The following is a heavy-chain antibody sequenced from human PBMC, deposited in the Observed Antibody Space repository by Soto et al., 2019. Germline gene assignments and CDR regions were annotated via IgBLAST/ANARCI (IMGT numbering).Heavy chain of an antibody. Sequence: EVQLLEPGGGLVQPGGSLRLSCAASGFTFSSFFMSWVRQAPGKGLDWVSGIGANGGGTYYADSVKGRFIISRDNSNNTLYLQMNSLSAEDKAVYYFARAPNGDYRGAFDFWGQKTMVTVSS. J-gene: IGHJ3*01. CDR3: ARAPNGDYRGAFDF. CDR2: IGANGGGT. D-gene: IGHD4-17*01. CDR1: GFTFSSFF. V-gene: IGHV3-23*01.